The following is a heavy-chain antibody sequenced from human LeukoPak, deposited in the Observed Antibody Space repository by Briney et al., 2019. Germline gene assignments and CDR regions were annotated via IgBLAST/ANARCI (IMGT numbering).Heavy chain of an antibody. J-gene: IGHJ6*02. D-gene: IGHD3-3*01. V-gene: IGHV1-46*01. CDR2: INPSGGST. CDR1: GYTITSYS. Sequence: GASVKVPCKASGYTITSYSVNWVRQAPGQGLDWMGIINPSGGSTSYAQKFQGRVTMTRDTSTSTVYMQLSSLRSEDTAVYYCARAISPVAFYGMDVWGQGTTVTVSS. CDR3: ARAISPVAFYGMDV.